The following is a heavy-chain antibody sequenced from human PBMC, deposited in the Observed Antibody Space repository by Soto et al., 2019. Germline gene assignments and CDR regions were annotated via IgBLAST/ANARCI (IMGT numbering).Heavy chain of an antibody. CDR2: IDWDDDK. CDR3: ARIREYYASSGYYYDGSHFDY. CDR1: GFSLSTSGMC. V-gene: IGHV2-70*01. Sequence: SGPTLVNPTQTLTLTCTFSGFSLSTSGMCVSWIRQPPGKALEWLALIDWDDDKYYSTSLKTRLTISKDTSKNQVVLTMTNMDPVDTATYYCARIREYYASSGYYYDGSHFDYWGQGTLVTVSS. D-gene: IGHD3-22*01. J-gene: IGHJ4*02.